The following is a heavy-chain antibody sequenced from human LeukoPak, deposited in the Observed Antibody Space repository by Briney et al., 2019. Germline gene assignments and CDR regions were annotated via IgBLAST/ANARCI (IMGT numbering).Heavy chain of an antibody. J-gene: IGHJ6*03. CDR1: GYTFTGYY. V-gene: IGHV1-2*02. CDR2: INPNSGGT. D-gene: IGHD3-10*01. Sequence: ASVKVSCKASGYTFTGYYMQWVRQAPGQGLEWMGWINPNSGGTNYAQKFQGRVTMTRDTSISTAYMELSSLRSEDTAVYYCAKLTGGYGSGSYPYYYYYMDVWGKGTTVTISS. CDR3: AKLTGGYGSGSYPYYYYYMDV.